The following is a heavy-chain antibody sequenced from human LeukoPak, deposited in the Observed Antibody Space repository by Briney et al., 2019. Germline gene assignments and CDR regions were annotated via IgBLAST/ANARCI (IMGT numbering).Heavy chain of an antibody. V-gene: IGHV3-21*01. Sequence: GGSLRLSCAASGFTFRSYSMNWVRQAPGKGLEWVSSISSSSSYIYYADSVKGRFTISRDNAKNSLYLQMNSLRAEDTAVYYCARVENSSPYYYYYYMDVWGKGTTVTVSS. J-gene: IGHJ6*03. CDR3: ARVENSSPYYYYYYMDV. D-gene: IGHD6-6*01. CDR2: ISSSSSYI. CDR1: GFTFRSYS.